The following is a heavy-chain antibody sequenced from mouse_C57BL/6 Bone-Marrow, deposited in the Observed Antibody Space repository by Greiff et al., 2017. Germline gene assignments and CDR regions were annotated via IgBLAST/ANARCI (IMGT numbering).Heavy chain of an antibody. V-gene: IGHV1-69*01. Sequence: QVQLQQPGAELVMPGASVKLSCKASGYTFPSYWMHWVKQRPGQGLEWIGEIDPSDSSTNYNQKFKGKSTLTVDKSSSTAYMQLSSLTSEDSAVYYCARETTVAPYYAMDYWGQGTSVTVSS. CDR1: GYTFPSYW. J-gene: IGHJ4*01. CDR2: IDPSDSST. D-gene: IGHD1-1*01. CDR3: ARETTVAPYYAMDY.